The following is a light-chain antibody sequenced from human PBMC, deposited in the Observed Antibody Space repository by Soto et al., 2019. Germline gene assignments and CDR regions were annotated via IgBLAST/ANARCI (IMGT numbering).Light chain of an antibody. J-gene: IGKJ1*01. CDR2: GAS. CDR1: QGFSVNY. Sequence: VLTHSLAPLSLSAGEIATLSCRASQGFSVNYFAWLQQKPGQAPRLLMYGASSRATGIPDRFSGSGSGTDFTLPISRLEAEDFAVYYCQQFRTCGQGTKVDIK. V-gene: IGKV3-20*01. CDR3: QQFRT.